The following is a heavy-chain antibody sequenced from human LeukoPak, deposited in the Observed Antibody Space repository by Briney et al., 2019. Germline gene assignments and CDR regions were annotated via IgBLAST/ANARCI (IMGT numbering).Heavy chain of an antibody. D-gene: IGHD3-22*01. CDR3: ARVLGYYYDSSGYTDY. CDR1: GFTFSSYE. V-gene: IGHV3-48*03. Sequence: GGSLRLSCAASGFTFSSYEMNWVRQAPGKGLEWVSYISSSGVTIYYADSVKGRFTISRDNAKNSLYLQMNSLRAEDTAVYYCARVLGYYYDSSGYTDYWGQGTLVTVSS. CDR2: ISSSGVTI. J-gene: IGHJ4*02.